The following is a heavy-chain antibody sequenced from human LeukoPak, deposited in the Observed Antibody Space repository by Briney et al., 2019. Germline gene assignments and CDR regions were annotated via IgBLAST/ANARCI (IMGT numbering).Heavy chain of an antibody. Sequence: GGSLRLSCAASGFTFTSFSMNWVRQAPGKGLEWVSYISSGGNTVYYADSVKGRFTISRDNANNSLYLQMNSLRAEDTAVYYCARGSYNYGSGSQYPFGYWGQGTLVTVSS. CDR3: ARGSYNYGSGSQYPFGY. D-gene: IGHD3-10*01. V-gene: IGHV3-48*04. CDR1: GFTFTSFS. J-gene: IGHJ4*02. CDR2: ISSGGNTV.